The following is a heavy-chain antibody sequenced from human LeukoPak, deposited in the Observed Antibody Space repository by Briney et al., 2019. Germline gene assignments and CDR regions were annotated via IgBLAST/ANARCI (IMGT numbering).Heavy chain of an antibody. D-gene: IGHD6-13*01. CDR3: ARAPGYRGFLDY. CDR2: ISSSSSHI. J-gene: IGHJ4*02. V-gene: IGHV3-11*06. CDR1: GFTFSDYY. Sequence: GGSLRLSCAASGFTFSDYYMSWVRQAPGKGLEWVSFISSSSSHIYYADSVKGRFTISRDNAKNSLYLQMNSLRAEDTAVYYCARAPGYRGFLDYWGQGTLVTVSS.